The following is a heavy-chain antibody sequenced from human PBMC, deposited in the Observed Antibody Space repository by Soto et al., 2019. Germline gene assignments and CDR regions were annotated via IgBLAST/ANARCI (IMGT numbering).Heavy chain of an antibody. J-gene: IGHJ6*02. CDR3: ARSSGYSGYDLVHYGMDV. Sequence: QVQLQESGPGLVKPSQTLSLTCTVSGGSISSGGYYWSWIRQHPGKGLEWIGYIYYSGSTYYNPYLKSRFTISVDTSKNQFSLKLSSVTAANTAVYYCARSSGYSGYDLVHYGMDVWGQGTTVTVSS. CDR1: GGSISSGGYY. D-gene: IGHD5-12*01. V-gene: IGHV4-31*03. CDR2: IYYSGST.